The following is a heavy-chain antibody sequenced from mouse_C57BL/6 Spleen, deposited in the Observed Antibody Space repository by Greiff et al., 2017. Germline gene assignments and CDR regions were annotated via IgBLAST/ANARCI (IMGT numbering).Heavy chain of an antibody. J-gene: IGHJ2*01. CDR1: GYTFTSYG. CDR2: IYPRSGNT. D-gene: IGHD1-1*01. V-gene: IGHV1-81*01. CDR3: ARLLPHFDY. Sequence: VQLQQSGAELARPGASVKLSCKASGYTFTSYGISWVKQRTGQGLEWIGEIYPRSGNTYYNEQFKGKATLTADKSSSTAYMEPLSLTSEDSAVDFCARLLPHFDYWGQGTTLTVSS.